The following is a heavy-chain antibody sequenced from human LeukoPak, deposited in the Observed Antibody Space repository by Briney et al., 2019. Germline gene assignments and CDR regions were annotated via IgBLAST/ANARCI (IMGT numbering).Heavy chain of an antibody. CDR2: IYSGGST. CDR1: GFIGNNNY. J-gene: IGHJ4*02. D-gene: IGHD3-22*01. Sequence: GGSLRLSCAASGFIGNNNYMSWVRQAPGKGLERVSMIYSGGSTFSADSVKGRFTISRDNSKNTLYLQMNTLRAEDTAVYYCARVDSSGFQFVHWGQGSLVTVSS. V-gene: IGHV3-53*01. CDR3: ARVDSSGFQFVH.